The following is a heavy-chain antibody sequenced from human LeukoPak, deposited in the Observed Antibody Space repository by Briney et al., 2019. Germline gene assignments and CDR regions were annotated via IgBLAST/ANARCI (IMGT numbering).Heavy chain of an antibody. CDR3: ARDSGPVYYDSTGYYGDAFDI. CDR2: IYHSGST. J-gene: IGHJ3*02. V-gene: IGHV4-4*02. Sequence: SETLSLTCAVSGGSISSSNWWSWVRQPPGKGLEWIGEIYHSGSTNYSPSLKSRVSISIDTSKNQFSLKLSSVTAADTALYYCARDSGPVYYDSTGYYGDAFDIWGQGTMVTVSS. D-gene: IGHD3-22*01. CDR1: GGSISSSNW.